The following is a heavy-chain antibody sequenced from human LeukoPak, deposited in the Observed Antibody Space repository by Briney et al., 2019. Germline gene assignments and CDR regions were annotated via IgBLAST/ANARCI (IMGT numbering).Heavy chain of an antibody. V-gene: IGHV3-30-3*01. D-gene: IGHD4-23*01. CDR3: ARDRLVTVFDY. CDR1: GFTFSSYA. J-gene: IGHJ4*02. CDR2: ISYDGSNK. Sequence: GRSLRLSCAASGFTFSSYAMHWVRQAPGKGLEWVAVISYDGSNKYYADSVKGRFTISRDNSKNTLYLQMNSLRAEDTAVCYCARDRLVTVFDYWGQGTLVTVSS.